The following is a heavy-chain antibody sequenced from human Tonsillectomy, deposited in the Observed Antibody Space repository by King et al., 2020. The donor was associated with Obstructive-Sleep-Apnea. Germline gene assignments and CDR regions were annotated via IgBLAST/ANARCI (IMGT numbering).Heavy chain of an antibody. CDR3: AREGGYYDSSGYAPIFDY. D-gene: IGHD3-22*01. CDR2: IRSGGTTI. CDR1: GFTFSSYS. J-gene: IGHJ4*02. Sequence: VQLVESGGGLVQPGGSLRLSCAASGFTFSSYSLHWVRQAPGKGLGGLSYIRSGGTTIFYADSVTGRLTISRDNAKNSMSLQINSLSAEDTAVYFCAREGGYYDSSGYAPIFDYWGQGTLVTVSS. V-gene: IGHV3-48*03.